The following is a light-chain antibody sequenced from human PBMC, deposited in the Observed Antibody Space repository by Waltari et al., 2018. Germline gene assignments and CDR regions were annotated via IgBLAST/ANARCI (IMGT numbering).Light chain of an antibody. V-gene: IGKV1-5*03. Sequence: DIQMTQSSSIQSASVVDRVTMTCRASQRFDSWLAWYQQKPGKAPRVIIYKSSSLENGVPSRFSGSGFGTEFTLTIDNLQPDDFATYYCQQYHSDLLSFGGGTRVEIK. J-gene: IGKJ4*01. CDR1: QRFDSW. CDR2: KSS. CDR3: QQYHSDLLS.